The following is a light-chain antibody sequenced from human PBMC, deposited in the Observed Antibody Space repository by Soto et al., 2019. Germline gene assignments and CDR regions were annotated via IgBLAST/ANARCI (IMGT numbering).Light chain of an antibody. CDR1: QDISNS. V-gene: IGKV1-27*01. J-gene: IGKJ1*01. CDR2: AAS. CDR3: QKYDSAPWT. Sequence: DFRMTQSPSSLSASVGDRVTITCRASQDISNSLAWYQQKPGKVPKLLIYAASTLQSGVPSRFSGSGSGTDFTLTISSLQPEDVATYYCQKYDSAPWTLGQGTKVEAK.